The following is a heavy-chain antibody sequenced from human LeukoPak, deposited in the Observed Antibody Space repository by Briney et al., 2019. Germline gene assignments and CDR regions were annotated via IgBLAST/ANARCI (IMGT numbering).Heavy chain of an antibody. CDR2: INPSGGST. CDR1: GYTFTSYY. D-gene: IGHD2-2*01. J-gene: IGHJ5*02. Sequence: GASVKVSCKASGYTFTSYYMHWVRQAPGQGLEWMGIINPSGGSTSYAQKFQGRVTMTRDTSTSTVYMELSSLRSEDTAVYYCARDGEYQLLSYNWFDPWSQGTLATVSS. V-gene: IGHV1-46*01. CDR3: ARDGEYQLLSYNWFDP.